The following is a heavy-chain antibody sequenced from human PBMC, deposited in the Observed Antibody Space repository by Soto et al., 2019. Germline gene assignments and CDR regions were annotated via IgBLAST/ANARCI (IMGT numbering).Heavy chain of an antibody. Sequence: PGGSLRLSCAASGFTFSSYWMSWVRQAPGKGLEWVANIKQDGSKKYYVDSVKGRFTISRDNSKNKLYLQMNSLRAEDTAVYYCARLANRRVVIPPPYYYYYGMDVWGQGTTVTVSS. CDR3: ARLANRRVVIPPPYYYYYGMDV. V-gene: IGHV3-7*01. CDR1: GFTFSSYW. CDR2: IKQDGSKK. J-gene: IGHJ6*02. D-gene: IGHD3-3*01.